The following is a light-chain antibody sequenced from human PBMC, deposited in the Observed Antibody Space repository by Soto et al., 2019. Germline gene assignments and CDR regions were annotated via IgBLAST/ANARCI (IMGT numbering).Light chain of an antibody. J-gene: IGKJ1*01. V-gene: IGKV1-5*03. CDR1: QSISMW. CDR3: QEYNSDSRT. CDR2: RSS. Sequence: DIQMTQSPSTLSASVGDRVTITCRASQSISMWLAWYQQKPGRAPKLLIYRSSNLETGVPSRFSGAGSGTEFTLTISSLQTDDLGTYFCQEYNSDSRTFGQGTKVEIK.